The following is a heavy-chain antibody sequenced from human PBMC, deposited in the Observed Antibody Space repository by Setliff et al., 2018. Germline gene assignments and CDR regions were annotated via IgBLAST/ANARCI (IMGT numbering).Heavy chain of an antibody. V-gene: IGHV1-18*01. CDR2: IGAYNGNT. CDR3: ARVTIAVAGYFDF. J-gene: IGHJ4*02. CDR1: GYTFTSYG. D-gene: IGHD6-19*01. Sequence: ASVKVSCKASGYTFTSYGVTCVRQAPGQGLEWMGWIGAYNGNTYNAHKFQGRVTMTSDTSTSTAYMELRSLRYDDTAVYYCARVTIAVAGYFDFWGQGTLVTVSS.